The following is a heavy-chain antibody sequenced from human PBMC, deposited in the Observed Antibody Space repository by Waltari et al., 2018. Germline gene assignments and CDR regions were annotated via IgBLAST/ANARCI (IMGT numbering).Heavy chain of an antibody. Sequence: VQVLESGGGLVQPGGSLRLSCAASGFTFSSYAMTWVRQVPGEGLGWVAAIRGDGGSTSYADSVKGRFTISRDNSKNTVYLQMNSLRAEDTAIYYCAKDRQGVWDYWGQGTLVTVSS. CDR2: IRGDGGST. CDR3: AKDRQGVWDY. CDR1: GFTFSSYA. J-gene: IGHJ4*02. V-gene: IGHV3-23*01. D-gene: IGHD2-8*01.